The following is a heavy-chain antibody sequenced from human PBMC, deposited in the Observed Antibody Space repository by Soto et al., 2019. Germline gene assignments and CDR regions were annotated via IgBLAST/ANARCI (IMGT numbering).Heavy chain of an antibody. D-gene: IGHD7-27*01. V-gene: IGHV3-48*01. J-gene: IGHJ4*02. CDR1: GFTFSTYS. Sequence: GGSLRLSCAASGFTFSTYSMNWVRQAPGKGLEWVSYITSSSSSVSYADSVKGRFTISRDNAKNSLYLQMNSLRAEDTAAYFCARDLNWAFDSWGQGTLVTVSS. CDR2: ITSSSSSV. CDR3: ARDLNWAFDS.